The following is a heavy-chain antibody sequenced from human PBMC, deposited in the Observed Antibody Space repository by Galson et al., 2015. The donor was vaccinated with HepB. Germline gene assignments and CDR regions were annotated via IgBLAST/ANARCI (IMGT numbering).Heavy chain of an antibody. J-gene: IGHJ5*02. D-gene: IGHD3-16*01. CDR2: INGRGSTR. CDR1: GFIFRHHA. CDR3: VKEGSWFGGDWFDP. Sequence: SLRLSCAGSGFIFRHHAMAWLRQAPGKGLEWVSGINGRGSTRSYSDAVKGRLSISRDNSTDTVFLQMDNLRAEDTAVYYCVKEGSWFGGDWFDPWGQGALVTVS. V-gene: IGHV3-23*01.